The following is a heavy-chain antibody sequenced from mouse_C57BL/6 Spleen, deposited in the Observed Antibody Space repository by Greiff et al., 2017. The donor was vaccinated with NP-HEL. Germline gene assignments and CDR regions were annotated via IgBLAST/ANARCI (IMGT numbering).Heavy chain of an antibody. CDR1: VFTFSDAW. V-gene: IGHV6-6*01. CDR2: IRNKANNHAT. D-gene: IGHD2-4*01. Sequence: EVKVEESGGGLVQPGGSMKLSCAASVFTFSDAWMDWVRQSPEKGLEWVAEIRNKANNHATYYAESVKGRFTISRDDSKSSVYLQMNSLRAEDTGIYYCTRSYYDYDGFAYWGQGTLVTVSA. CDR3: TRSYYDYDGFAY. J-gene: IGHJ3*01.